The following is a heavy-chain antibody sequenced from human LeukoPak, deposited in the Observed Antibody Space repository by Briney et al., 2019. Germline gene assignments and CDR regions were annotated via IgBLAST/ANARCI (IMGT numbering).Heavy chain of an antibody. Sequence: SETLSLTCTVSGGSISSSSYYWGWIRQPPGTGLEWIGSIYYSGSTYYNPSLKSRVTISVDTSKNQFSLKLSSVTAADTAVYYCARMAPTPDILTGYYISRAFDIWGQGTMVTVSS. CDR2: IYYSGST. V-gene: IGHV4-39*01. J-gene: IGHJ3*02. CDR3: ARMAPTPDILTGYYISRAFDI. CDR1: GGSISSSSYY. D-gene: IGHD3-9*01.